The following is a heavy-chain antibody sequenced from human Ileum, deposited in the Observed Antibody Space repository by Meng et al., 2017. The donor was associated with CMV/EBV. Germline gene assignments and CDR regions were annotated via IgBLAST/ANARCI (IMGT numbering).Heavy chain of an antibody. CDR1: IGSGGYY. Sequence: IGSGGYYWSWIRQPPGKGLEWIGYIYYSGSTYYNPSLKSRVTISVDTSKNQFSLKLSSVTAADTAVYYCARGAYYYDSSGYWVAFDYWGQGTLVTVSS. CDR3: ARGAYYYDSSGYWVAFDY. V-gene: IGHV4-30-4*01. CDR2: IYYSGST. J-gene: IGHJ4*02. D-gene: IGHD3-22*01.